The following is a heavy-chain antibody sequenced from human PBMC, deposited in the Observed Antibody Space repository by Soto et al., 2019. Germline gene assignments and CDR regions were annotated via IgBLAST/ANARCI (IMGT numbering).Heavy chain of an antibody. V-gene: IGHV4-31*03. Sequence: SETLSLTCTVSGGSISSGGYYWSWIRQHPGKGLEWIGYIYYSGSTYYNPSLKSRVTISVDTSKNQFSLKLSSVTAADTAVYYCARGASQSGSYRPWYFDYWGQGTLVTVSS. CDR1: GGSISSGGYY. CDR2: IYYSGST. D-gene: IGHD1-26*01. J-gene: IGHJ4*02. CDR3: ARGASQSGSYRPWYFDY.